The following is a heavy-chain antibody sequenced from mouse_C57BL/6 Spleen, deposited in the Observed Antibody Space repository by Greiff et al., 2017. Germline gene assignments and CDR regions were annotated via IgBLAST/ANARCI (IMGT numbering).Heavy chain of an antibody. CDR1: GYTFPSYW. CDR3: ARLDSNYGGYAMDY. J-gene: IGHJ4*01. CDR2: IDPSDSYT. D-gene: IGHD2-5*01. V-gene: IGHV1-59*01. Sequence: QVQLQQPGAELVRPGTSVKLSCKASGYTFPSYWMHWVKQRPGQGLEWIGVIDPSDSYTNYNQKFKGKATLTVDTSSSTAYMQLSSLTSEDSAVYYCARLDSNYGGYAMDYWGQGTSVTVSS.